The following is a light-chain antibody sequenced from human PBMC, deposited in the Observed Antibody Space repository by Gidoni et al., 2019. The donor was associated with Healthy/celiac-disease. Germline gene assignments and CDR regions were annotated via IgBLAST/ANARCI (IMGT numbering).Light chain of an antibody. CDR1: QKISSY. V-gene: IGKV1-39*01. J-gene: IGKJ1*01. Sequence: DIQMTQSPSSLSASVGDRVTITCRASQKISSYLHWYQQKPGKAPKLLIYDASNLQSGVPSRFSGSGSGTDFTLTISSLQPEDFATYYCQQSDNTTWTFGQGTKVEIK. CDR3: QQSDNTTWT. CDR2: DAS.